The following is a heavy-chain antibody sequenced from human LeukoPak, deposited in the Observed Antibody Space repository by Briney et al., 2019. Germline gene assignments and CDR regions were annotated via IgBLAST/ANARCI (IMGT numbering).Heavy chain of an antibody. Sequence: ASVKVSCKASGYTFSNHYLHWVRQAPGQGLEWMGVISPSGDSTTYAQKFQGRVTMTGDTSTNIVYMELSSLRSEDTAVYYCASEIAMTGYFDYWGQGTLVTVSS. CDR1: GYTFSNHY. CDR2: ISPSGDST. CDR3: ASEIAMTGYFDY. D-gene: IGHD6-19*01. V-gene: IGHV1-46*01. J-gene: IGHJ4*02.